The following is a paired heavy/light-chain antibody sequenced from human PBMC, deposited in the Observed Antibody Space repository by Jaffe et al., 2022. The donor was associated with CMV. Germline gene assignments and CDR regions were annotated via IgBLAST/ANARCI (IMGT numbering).Heavy chain of an antibody. D-gene: IGHD3-10*01. CDR1: GFIFTHYP. V-gene: IGHV3-64*07. J-gene: IGHJ4*02. Sequence: EVQLVESGGALVQPGGSLRLSCAASGFIFTHYPMQWVRQAPGKALEYVSAISIGGTTYYTDSVKGRFTISRDNSKNTLYLQMASLRAEDMAVYYCAKLYATGIFYLDFWGQGTLVTVSS. CDR2: ISIGGTT. CDR3: AKLYATGIFYLDF.
Light chain of an antibody. CDR1: QSIGNK. CDR3: QQYDNWPPT. J-gene: IGKJ4*01. Sequence: EIVMTQSPATLSVSPGERATLSCRASQSIGNKLAWYQQKPGQAPRLLFYGASTRATGFPDRFSGSGSGTDFTLTISSLQSEDSAVYYCQQYDNWPPTFGGGTKVEIK. CDR2: GAS. V-gene: IGKV3-15*01.